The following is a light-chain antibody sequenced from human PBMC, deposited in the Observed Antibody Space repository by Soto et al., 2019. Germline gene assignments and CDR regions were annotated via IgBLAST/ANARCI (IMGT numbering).Light chain of an antibody. CDR2: GAS. J-gene: IGKJ1*01. Sequence: EIVMTQSPVTLSVSPGERATLSCRASQSVSSNLAWFQHKPGQAPRLLIYGASTRATGIPARFSGSGSGTAFTLTISSLQSEDFAVYYCQQYNNWPRTFGQGTTVEIK. CDR1: QSVSSN. V-gene: IGKV3D-15*01. CDR3: QQYNNWPRT.